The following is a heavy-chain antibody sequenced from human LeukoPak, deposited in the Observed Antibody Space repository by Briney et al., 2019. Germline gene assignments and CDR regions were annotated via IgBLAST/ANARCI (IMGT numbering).Heavy chain of an antibody. D-gene: IGHD3-10*01. CDR1: GDSISSYY. J-gene: IGHJ3*02. CDR2: IYTSGST. Sequence: SETLSLTYTVSGDSISSYYWSWIRQPAGKGLEWIGRIYTSGSTNYNPSLKSRVTMSVDTSKNQFPLKLSSVTAADTAVYYCAREVGSTDAFHIWGQGTMVTVSS. V-gene: IGHV4-4*07. CDR3: AREVGSTDAFHI.